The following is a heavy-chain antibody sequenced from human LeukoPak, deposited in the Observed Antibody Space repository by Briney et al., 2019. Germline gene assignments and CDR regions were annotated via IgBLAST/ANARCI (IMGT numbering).Heavy chain of an antibody. CDR1: GGSISTYY. CDR3: ARLRITIFGVVMKGRSFDY. D-gene: IGHD3-3*01. CDR2: INHSGST. V-gene: IGHV4-34*01. J-gene: IGHJ4*02. Sequence: SETLSLTCTVSGGSISTYYWSWIRQPPGKGLEWIGEINHSGSTNYNPSLKSRVTISVDTSKNQFSLKLSSVTAADTAVYYCARLRITIFGVVMKGRSFDYWGQGTLVTVSS.